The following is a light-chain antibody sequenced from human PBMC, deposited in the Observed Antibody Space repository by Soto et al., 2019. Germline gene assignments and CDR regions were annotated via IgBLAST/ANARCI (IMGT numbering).Light chain of an antibody. CDR3: QKYNSGHRT. CDR1: QGISNY. V-gene: IGKV1-27*01. J-gene: IGKJ1*01. Sequence: DIQMTHSPSSLSASVGDRVTITCRASQGISNYLAWYQQKPGKVPKLLIYAASTLQSGVPSRFSGSGSGKDFTLTISSLQPEDVATYYCQKYNSGHRTFGHWSKVEIX. CDR2: AAS.